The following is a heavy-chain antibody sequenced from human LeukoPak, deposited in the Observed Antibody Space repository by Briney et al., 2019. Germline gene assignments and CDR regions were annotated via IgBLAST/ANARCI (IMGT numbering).Heavy chain of an antibody. V-gene: IGHV2-5*01. J-gene: IGHJ4*02. Sequence: SGPTLVKPTQTLTLTCTFSGFSLSTSGVGVGWIRQPPGKALEWLALIYWNDDKRYSPSLKSRLTITKDTSKNQVVLTMTNMDPVDTATYYCAHSRGIAVALNGPFDYWGQGTLVTVSS. D-gene: IGHD6-19*01. CDR1: GFSLSTSGVG. CDR3: AHSRGIAVALNGPFDY. CDR2: IYWNDDK.